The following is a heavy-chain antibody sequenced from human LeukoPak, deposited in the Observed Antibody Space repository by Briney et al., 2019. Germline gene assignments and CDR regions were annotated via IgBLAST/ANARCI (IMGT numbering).Heavy chain of an antibody. Sequence: SETPSLTCTVSGGSISSYYWSWIRQPPGKGLEWIGYIYYSGSTNYNPSLKSRVTISVDTSKNQFSLKLSSVTAADTAVYYCARGLTAMVDYWGQGTLVTVSS. CDR1: GGSISSYY. D-gene: IGHD5-18*01. CDR3: ARGLTAMVDY. V-gene: IGHV4-59*01. J-gene: IGHJ4*02. CDR2: IYYSGST.